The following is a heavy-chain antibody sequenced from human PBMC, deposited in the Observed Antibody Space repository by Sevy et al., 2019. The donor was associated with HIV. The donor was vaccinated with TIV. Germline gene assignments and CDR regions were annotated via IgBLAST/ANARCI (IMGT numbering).Heavy chain of an antibody. D-gene: IGHD2-15*01. CDR1: AINIRDYW. Sequence: GGSLRLSCEASAINIRDYWMNWVRQAPGKGLEWVANINPDGSKIYYADSVKGRFTISREVAKNSVFLQMTSLRAEDTAVYYCVRAIQLAASYWGQGMLVTVSS. J-gene: IGHJ4*02. CDR2: INPDGSKI. V-gene: IGHV3-7*02. CDR3: VRAIQLAASY.